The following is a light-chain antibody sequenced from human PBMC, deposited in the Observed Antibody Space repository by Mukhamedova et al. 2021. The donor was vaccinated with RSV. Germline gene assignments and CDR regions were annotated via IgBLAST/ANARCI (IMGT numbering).Light chain of an antibody. J-gene: IGKJ1*01. CDR3: QQLRT. V-gene: IGKV1-5*03. CDR1: QSISSW. Sequence: RVTITCRASQSISSWLAWYQQKPGKAPKLLIYKASSLESGVPSRFSGSGSGTEFTLTISSLQPDDIATYYCQQLRTFGQGTKVE. CDR2: KAS.